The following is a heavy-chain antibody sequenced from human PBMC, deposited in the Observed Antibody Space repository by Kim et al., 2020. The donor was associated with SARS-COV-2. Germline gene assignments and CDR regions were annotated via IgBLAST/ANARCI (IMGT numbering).Heavy chain of an antibody. J-gene: IGHJ6*02. V-gene: IGHV3-66*02. D-gene: IGHD3-16*02. CDR3: ASDMYYDYVWGGFRLASFFHHCYGIDV. CDR2: IYSGGST. CDR1: GFTVSSNY. Sequence: GGSLRLSCAASGFTVSSNYMSWVRQAPGKGLEWVSVIYSGGSTYYADSVKGRFTISRDNSKNTLYLQMNSLRAEDTAVYYCASDMYYDYVWGGFRLASFFHHCYGIDVWAQGTTLTVSS.